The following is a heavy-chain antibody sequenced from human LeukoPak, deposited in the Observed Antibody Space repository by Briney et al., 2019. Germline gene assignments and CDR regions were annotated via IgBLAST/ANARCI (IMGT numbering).Heavy chain of an antibody. D-gene: IGHD3-9*01. V-gene: IGHV1-69*04. J-gene: IGHJ4*02. CDR1: GGTFSSYA. CDR2: INPILGIA. CDR3: AREGRNVYYDILTGYGAFVEEANDNPTTIPFDY. Sequence: EASVKVSCKASGGTFSSYAISWVRHAPGQGLEWMGRINPILGIANYAQKLQGRVTITADDSTSTAYMELSSLRSEDTAVYYCAREGRNVYYDILTGYGAFVEEANDNPTTIPFDYWGQGTLVTVSS.